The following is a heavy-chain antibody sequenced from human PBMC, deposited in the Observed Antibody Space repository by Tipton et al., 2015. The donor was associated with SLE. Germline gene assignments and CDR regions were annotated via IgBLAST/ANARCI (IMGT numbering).Heavy chain of an antibody. Sequence: TLSLTCTVSGGSMSTYYWSWIRLPPGKGLEWIGYIYYSGGTSYNPSLNSRVTISVDTSRNQFSLKLTSVTAADSAVYYCARYSLTNWLLDPWCVGALVTVSS. V-gene: IGHV4-59*01. CDR2: IYYSGGT. D-gene: IGHD1-1*01. CDR3: ARYSLTNWLLDP. CDR1: GGSMSTYY. J-gene: IGHJ2*01.